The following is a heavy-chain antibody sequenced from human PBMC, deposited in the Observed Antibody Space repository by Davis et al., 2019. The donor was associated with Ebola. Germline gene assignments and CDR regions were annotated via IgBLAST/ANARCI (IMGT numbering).Heavy chain of an antibody. CDR2: INAGNGNT. CDR3: ARATFGYNSGWYADY. D-gene: IGHD6-19*01. V-gene: IGHV1-3*01. J-gene: IGHJ4*02. CDR1: GYTFTSYA. Sequence: GESLKISCAASGYTFTSYAMHWVRQAPGQRLEWMGWINAGNGNTKYSQRFQGRVTITTDTSASTAYLDLSSLRSDDTAVFYCARATFGYNSGWYADYWGQGTLVTVSS.